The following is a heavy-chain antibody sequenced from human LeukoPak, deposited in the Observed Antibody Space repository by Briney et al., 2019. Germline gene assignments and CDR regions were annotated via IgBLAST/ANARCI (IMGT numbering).Heavy chain of an antibody. J-gene: IGHJ4*02. CDR2: TYYRSKWYN. V-gene: IGHV6-1*01. Sequence: SQTLSLTCAISGDSVPSNSAAWNWIRQSPSRGLEWLGRTYYRSKWYNDYAVSVKSRITINPDTSKNQFSLQLNSVTPEDTAVYYCAREGVGGRRNIAVAGDFDYWGQGTLVTVSS. D-gene: IGHD6-19*01. CDR3: AREGVGGRRNIAVAGDFDY. CDR1: GDSVPSNSAA.